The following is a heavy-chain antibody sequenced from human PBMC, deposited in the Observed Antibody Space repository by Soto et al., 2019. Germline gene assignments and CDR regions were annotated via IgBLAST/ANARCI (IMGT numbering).Heavy chain of an antibody. CDR2: ISTNDGRT. D-gene: IGHD3-22*01. CDR3: ARDYYEYDSGYVDVFDI. V-gene: IGHV1-18*01. CDR1: GYTFTNYG. J-gene: IGHJ3*02. Sequence: QVQLVQSAAEVREPGASVKVSCKTSGYTFTNYGISWVRQAPGQGLEWMGWISTNDGRTNYGQKFQGRVTMTRDTYTRAAYMELRNLRPDDTAVYYCARDYYEYDSGYVDVFDIWGQGTKVAVSS.